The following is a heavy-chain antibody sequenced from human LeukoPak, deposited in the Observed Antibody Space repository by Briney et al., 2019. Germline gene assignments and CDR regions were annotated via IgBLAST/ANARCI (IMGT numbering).Heavy chain of an antibody. Sequence: GGSLRLSCAASGFTFSSYWMHWVRQAPGKGLVWVSRINSDGSSTSYADSVKGRFTISRDNAKNTLYLQMNSLRAEDTAVYYCAKGILSGDSLFDYWGQGTLVTVSS. CDR3: AKGILSGDSLFDY. V-gene: IGHV3-74*01. D-gene: IGHD4-17*01. J-gene: IGHJ4*02. CDR1: GFTFSSYW. CDR2: INSDGSST.